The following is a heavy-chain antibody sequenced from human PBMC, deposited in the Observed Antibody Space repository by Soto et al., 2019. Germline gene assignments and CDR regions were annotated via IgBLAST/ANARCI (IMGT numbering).Heavy chain of an antibody. D-gene: IGHD5-18*01. CDR3: ARGTAMVADAFDI. V-gene: IGHV1-69*13. CDR2: IIPIFGTA. CDR1: GGTFSSYA. Sequence: GASVKVSCKASGGTFSSYAISWVRQAPGQGLEWMGGIIPIFGTANYAQKFQGRVTITADESTSTAYMELSSLRSEDTAVYYCARGTAMVADAFDIWGQGTMVTVSS. J-gene: IGHJ3*02.